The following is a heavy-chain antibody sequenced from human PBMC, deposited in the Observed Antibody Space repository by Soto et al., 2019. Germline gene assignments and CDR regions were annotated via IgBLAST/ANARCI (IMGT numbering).Heavy chain of an antibody. Sequence: PSETLSLTCTVSGFSISSYYWSLIRQPPGKGLEWIGYIYYSGSTNYNPSLKSRVTISVDTSKNQFSLKLSSVTAADTAVYYCARERYSYGYGSDYYFDYWGQGTLVTVSS. D-gene: IGHD5-18*01. J-gene: IGHJ4*02. V-gene: IGHV4-59*01. CDR3: ARERYSYGYGSDYYFDY. CDR2: IYYSGST. CDR1: GFSISSYY.